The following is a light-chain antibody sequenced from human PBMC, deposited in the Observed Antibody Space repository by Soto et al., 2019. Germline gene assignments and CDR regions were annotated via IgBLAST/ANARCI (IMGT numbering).Light chain of an antibody. Sequence: EIVLTQSPGTLSLSPGERATLSCRASQSVSSNHLAWYQQKPGQAPSLLIYGASNRATGVPDRFSGTGSGAAFTLPISRLEPEDFAVYFCQHYGTSPPMTFGQGTKVEVK. CDR1: QSVSSNH. V-gene: IGKV3-20*01. CDR3: QHYGTSPPMT. J-gene: IGKJ1*01. CDR2: GAS.